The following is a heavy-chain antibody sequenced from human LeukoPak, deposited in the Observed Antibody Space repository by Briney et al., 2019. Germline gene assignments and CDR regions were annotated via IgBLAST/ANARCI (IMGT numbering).Heavy chain of an antibody. CDR1: GGSISSYY. CDR3: ARDGYSGNDGI. CDR2: IYHSGST. Sequence: SETLSLTCTVSGGSISSYYWSWIRQPPGKGLEWIGYIYHSGSTNHNPSLKSRVTISVDTSKNQFSLKLGSVTAADTAVYYCARDGYSGNDGIWGQGTLVTVSS. J-gene: IGHJ4*02. D-gene: IGHD5-12*01. V-gene: IGHV4-59*01.